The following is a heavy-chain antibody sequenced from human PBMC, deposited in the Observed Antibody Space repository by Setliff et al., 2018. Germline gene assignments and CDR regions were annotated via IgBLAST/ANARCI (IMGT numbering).Heavy chain of an antibody. CDR2: IYNSGST. V-gene: IGHV4-39*01. Sequence: PSETLSLTCTVSGASISSGNDYWAWIRQPPGKGLEWIGSIYNSGSTYYNPSLKSRVSISVDTSKNQFSLKLSSVTAADTAVYYCARLGYRGDLDYWGQGTLVTVSS. CDR1: GASISSGNDY. J-gene: IGHJ4*02. D-gene: IGHD5-12*01. CDR3: ARLGYRGDLDY.